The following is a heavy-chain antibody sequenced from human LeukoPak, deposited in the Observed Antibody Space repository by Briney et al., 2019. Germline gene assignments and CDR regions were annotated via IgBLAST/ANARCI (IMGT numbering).Heavy chain of an antibody. CDR3: ASPYSGSDLTYYYYGMDV. Sequence: ASVQVSCKASGGTFSSYAISWVRQAPGQGLEWMGGIIPIFGTANYAQKFQGRVTITADESTSTAYMELSSLRSEDTAVYYCASPYSGSDLTYYYYGMDVWGQGTTVTVSS. D-gene: IGHD1-26*01. CDR2: IIPIFGTA. V-gene: IGHV1-69*13. CDR1: GGTFSSYA. J-gene: IGHJ6*02.